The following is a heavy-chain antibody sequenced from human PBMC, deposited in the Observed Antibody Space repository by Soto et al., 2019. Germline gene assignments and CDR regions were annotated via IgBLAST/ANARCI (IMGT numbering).Heavy chain of an antibody. D-gene: IGHD5-12*01. CDR2: IIPIFGTA. J-gene: IGHJ4*02. CDR3: ARERRDMGYSGYDYVTFDY. CDR1: GGTFSSYA. Sequence: ASVKVSCKASGGTFSSYAISWVRQAPGQGLEWMGGIIPIFGTANYAQKFQGRVTITADESTSTAYMELSSLRSEDTAVYYCARERRDMGYSGYDYVTFDYWGQGTLVTVSS. V-gene: IGHV1-69*13.